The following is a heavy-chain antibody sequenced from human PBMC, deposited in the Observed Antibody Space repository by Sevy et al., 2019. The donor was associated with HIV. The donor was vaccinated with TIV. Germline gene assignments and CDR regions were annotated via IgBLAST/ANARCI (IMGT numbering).Heavy chain of an antibody. J-gene: IGHJ6*03. CDR2: ISGSGGST. V-gene: IGHV3-23*01. Sequence: GGSLRLSCAASGFTFSSYAMSWVRQAPGKGLEWVSAISGSGGSTYYADSVKGRLTISRDNSKNTLYLQMNSLRAEDTAVYYCAKDLEGYYYYYMDVWGKGTTVTVSS. CDR1: GFTFSSYA. CDR3: AKDLEGYYYYYMDV.